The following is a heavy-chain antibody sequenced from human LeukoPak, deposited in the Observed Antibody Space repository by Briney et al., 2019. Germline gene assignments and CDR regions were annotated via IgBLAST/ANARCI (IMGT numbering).Heavy chain of an antibody. Sequence: RASVTVSCTASGYTFTSYAMNWVRQAPGQGLEWIGWINTNTGNPTYAQGFTGRFVFSLDTSVGTAYLQISSLKAEDTAVYYCARDPRSLDYWGQGTLVTVSS. V-gene: IGHV7-4-1*02. J-gene: IGHJ4*02. CDR2: INTNTGNP. CDR1: GYTFTSYA. D-gene: IGHD3-10*01. CDR3: ARDPRSLDY.